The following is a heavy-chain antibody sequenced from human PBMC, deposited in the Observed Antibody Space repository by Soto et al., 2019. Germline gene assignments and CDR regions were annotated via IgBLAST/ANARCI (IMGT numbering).Heavy chain of an antibody. CDR1: GGSFSGYY. J-gene: IGHJ5*02. Sequence: SETLSLTCAVYGGSFSGYYWSWIRQPPGKGLEWIGEINHSGSTNYNPSLKSRVTISVDTSKNQFSLKLSSVTAADTAVYYCARRRGTYYYDSSGLNWFDPWGQGTLVTVSS. V-gene: IGHV4-34*01. D-gene: IGHD3-22*01. CDR3: ARRRGTYYYDSSGLNWFDP. CDR2: INHSGST.